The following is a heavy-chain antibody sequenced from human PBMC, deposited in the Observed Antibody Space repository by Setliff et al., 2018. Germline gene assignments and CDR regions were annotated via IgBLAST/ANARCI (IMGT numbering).Heavy chain of an antibody. CDR2: VFYSGAT. Sequence: PSETLSLTCTVSGGSLSGASIVTWIRQPPGKGLEFIGYVFYSGATKYDPSLKSRVTMSVDTSKNQFSLKLSSVTAADTAVYYCARRASGSYYVQYFQHWGQGTLVTVSS. CDR3: ARRASGSYYVQYFQH. D-gene: IGHD1-26*01. V-gene: IGHV4-59*08. J-gene: IGHJ1*01. CDR1: GGSLSGAS.